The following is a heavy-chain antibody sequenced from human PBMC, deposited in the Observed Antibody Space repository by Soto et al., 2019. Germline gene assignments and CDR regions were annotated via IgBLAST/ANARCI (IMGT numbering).Heavy chain of an antibody. Sequence: GGSLRLSCAASGFTFSSYAMSWVRQAPGKGLEWVSAISGSGGSTYYADSVKGRFTISRDNSKNTLYLQMNSLRAEDTAVYYCAKDVVCIGGSCYYYFDYWGHGTLVTVSS. CDR3: AKDVVCIGGSCYYYFDY. D-gene: IGHD2-15*01. V-gene: IGHV3-23*01. CDR2: ISGSGGST. CDR1: GFTFSSYA. J-gene: IGHJ4*01.